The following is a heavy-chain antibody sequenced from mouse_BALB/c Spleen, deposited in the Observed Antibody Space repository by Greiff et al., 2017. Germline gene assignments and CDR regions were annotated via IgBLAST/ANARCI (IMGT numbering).Heavy chain of an antibody. CDR2: IYPGSGST. CDR1: GYTFTSYW. D-gene: IGHD1-1*01. J-gene: IGHJ4*01. Sequence: LKQPGSELVRPGASVKLSCKASGYTFTSYWMHWVKQRHGQGLEWIGNIYPGSGSTNYDEKFKSKGTLTVDTSSSTAYMHLSSLTSEDSAVYYCTRSGNAMDYWGQGTSVTVSS. V-gene: IGHV1S22*01. CDR3: TRSGNAMDY.